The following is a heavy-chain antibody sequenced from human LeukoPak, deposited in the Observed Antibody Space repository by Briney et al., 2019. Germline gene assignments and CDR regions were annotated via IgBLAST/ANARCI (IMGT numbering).Heavy chain of an antibody. J-gene: IGHJ3*02. CDR2: ISSYIGKT. V-gene: IGHV1-18*01. CDR1: GYTFTSYG. D-gene: IGHD4-23*01. Sequence: ASVKVSCKASGYTFTSYGISWVRQAPGQGLEWMGWISSYIGKTNYAENFQGRVTMTTDTSTSTAYMELRSLRSDDTAVYYCARHWGIYGGNYGVPRNGAFDIWGQGTTVTVSS. CDR3: ARHWGIYGGNYGVPRNGAFDI.